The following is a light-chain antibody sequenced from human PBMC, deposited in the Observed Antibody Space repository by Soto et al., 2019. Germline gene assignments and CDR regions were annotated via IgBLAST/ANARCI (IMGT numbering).Light chain of an antibody. CDR2: NDR. J-gene: IGLJ1*01. CDR1: KVGIYS. V-gene: IGLV3-21*02. CDR3: QVWDSNSDHYV. Sequence: SYELAQPPSVSVAPGQTARITCGGNKVGIYSVHWYQQRPGQAPMLVVYNDRARPSGIPERFSGSNSGNTATLTISRVEAGDEADYYCQVWDSNSDHYVFGTGTKVT.